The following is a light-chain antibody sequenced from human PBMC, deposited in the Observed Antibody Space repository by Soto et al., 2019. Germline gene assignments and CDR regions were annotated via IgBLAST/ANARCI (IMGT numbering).Light chain of an antibody. Sequence: QSVLTQPPSVSGAPGQRVTISCTGSSSNIGAGYDVHWYQQLPGTAPKLLIYGNSNRPSGVPDRFSGSKSGTSASLAITGLQAEDEADYYCQSYDSSLGLVFGVRTKLTVL. V-gene: IGLV1-40*01. CDR3: QSYDSSLGLV. CDR1: SSNIGAGYD. J-gene: IGLJ3*02. CDR2: GNS.